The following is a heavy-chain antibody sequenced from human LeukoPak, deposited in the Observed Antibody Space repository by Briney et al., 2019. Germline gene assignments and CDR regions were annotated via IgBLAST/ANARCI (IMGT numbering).Heavy chain of an antibody. Sequence: SETLSLTCSVSGGSFSSSSYYWGWIRQPPGKGLEWIGSIYYSGSTYYNPSLKSRVTISVDTSKNQFSLKLSSVTAADTAVYYCARQVTVGSFFDYWGQGTLVTVSS. CDR2: IYYSGST. D-gene: IGHD2-21*02. J-gene: IGHJ4*02. V-gene: IGHV4-39*01. CDR1: GGSFSSSSYY. CDR3: ARQVTVGSFFDY.